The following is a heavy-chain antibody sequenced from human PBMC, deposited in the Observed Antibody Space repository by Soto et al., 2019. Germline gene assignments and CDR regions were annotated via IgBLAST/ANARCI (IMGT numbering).Heavy chain of an antibody. J-gene: IGHJ5*02. V-gene: IGHV4-30-4*01. CDR2: IYYSGST. CDR1: GGSISSGDYY. CDR3: ARGATYNWFDP. Sequence: QVQLQESGPGLVKPSQTLSLTCTVSGGSISSGDYYWSWIRQPPGKGLEWIGYIYYSGSTYYNPSLKSPVTIAVDTCKNQFSLKLSSVTAADTAVYSCARGATYNWFDPWGQGTLVTVSS.